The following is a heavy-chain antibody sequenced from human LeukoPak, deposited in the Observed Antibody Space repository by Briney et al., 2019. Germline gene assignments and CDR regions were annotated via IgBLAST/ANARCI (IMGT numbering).Heavy chain of an antibody. Sequence: GGSLRLSCAASGFTFSDYYMTWIRQAPGKGLEWVSYISSSGITIYYADSVKGRFTISRDNAKKSLYLEMNSLRAEDTAVYYCARDGYGSGSLDTEYFQHWGQGTLVTVSS. CDR3: ARDGYGSGSLDTEYFQH. V-gene: IGHV3-11*01. CDR1: GFTFSDYY. J-gene: IGHJ1*01. CDR2: ISSSGITI. D-gene: IGHD3-10*01.